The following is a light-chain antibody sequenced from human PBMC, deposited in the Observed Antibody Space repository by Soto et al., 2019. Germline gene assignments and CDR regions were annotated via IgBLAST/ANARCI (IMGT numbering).Light chain of an antibody. CDR1: QSVLYSSNNKNY. V-gene: IGKV4-1*01. CDR2: WAS. CDR3: QQYYSTPRGT. Sequence: DIVMTQSPDSLAVSLGERATINCKSSQSVLYSSNNKNYLAWYQQKPGQPPKLLIYWASTRESGVPDRYSGSGYGKDFTLTISSLQAEDVAVYYCQQYYSTPRGTFGQGTKVEIK. J-gene: IGKJ1*01.